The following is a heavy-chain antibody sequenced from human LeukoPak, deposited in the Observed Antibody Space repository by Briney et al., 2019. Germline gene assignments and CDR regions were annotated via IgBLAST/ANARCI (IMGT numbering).Heavy chain of an antibody. CDR3: ARGVVSLKPYYFDS. V-gene: IGHV4-59*06. CDR1: GGSISPYY. J-gene: IGHJ4*02. Sequence: SETLSLTCTRTGGSISPYYWSWIRQHPGKGLEWIGYIYYSGSTYYNPSLKSRVTMSVDTSKSQFSLKLTSVTAADTAMYFCARGVVSLKPYYFDSWGQGILVTVSS. D-gene: IGHD2-15*01. CDR2: IYYSGST.